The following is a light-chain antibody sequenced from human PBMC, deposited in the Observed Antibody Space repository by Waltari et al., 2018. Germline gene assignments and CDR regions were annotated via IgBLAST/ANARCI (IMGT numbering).Light chain of an antibody. CDR3: QHYVRLPAT. J-gene: IGKJ1*01. CDR1: ESVSRA. CDR2: GAS. Sequence: SCRASESVSRALAWYQQKPGQAPRLLIYGASTRAPGIAARFSGSGSATDFSLTISGLEPEDCAVYYCQHYVRLPATFGQGTKVEIK. V-gene: IGKV3-20*01.